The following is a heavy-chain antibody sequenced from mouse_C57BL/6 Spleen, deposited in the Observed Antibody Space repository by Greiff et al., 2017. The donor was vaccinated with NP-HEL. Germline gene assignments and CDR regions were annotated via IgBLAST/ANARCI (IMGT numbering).Heavy chain of an antibody. CDR1: GYTFTSYW. D-gene: IGHD1-1*01. Sequence: QVQLQQPGAELVKPGASVKLSCEASGYTFTSYWMHWVKQRPGQGLEWIGMIHPNSGSTNYNEKFKSKATLTVDKSSSTAYMQLSSLTSEDSAVYYCARLGYYYGSSDYWGQGTTLTVSS. V-gene: IGHV1-64*01. CDR3: ARLGYYYGSSDY. CDR2: IHPNSGST. J-gene: IGHJ2*01.